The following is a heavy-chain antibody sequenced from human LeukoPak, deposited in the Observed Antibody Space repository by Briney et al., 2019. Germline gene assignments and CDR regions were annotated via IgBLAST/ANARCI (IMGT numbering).Heavy chain of an antibody. V-gene: IGHV5-51*01. CDR1: GYSFASHW. J-gene: IGHJ4*02. CDR2: IYPADSDT. Sequence: PGGSLKISCKGSGYSFASHWIGWVRQMPGKGLEWMGIIYPADSDTRYSPSFEGQVTILADKSISTAYVQWNSLKASDTATYYCARRDYGGNSHFDYWGQGTLVTVSS. CDR3: ARRDYGGNSHFDY. D-gene: IGHD4-23*01.